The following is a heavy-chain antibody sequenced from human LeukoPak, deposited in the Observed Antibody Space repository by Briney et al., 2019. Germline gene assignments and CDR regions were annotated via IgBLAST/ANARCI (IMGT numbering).Heavy chain of an antibody. Sequence: SETLSLTCAVYGGSFSGYYWSWIRQPPGKGLEWIGEINHSGSTNYNPSLKSRVTISVDTSKNQFSLKLSSVTAADTAVYYCARGSERITMVRGVMRWFDPWGQGTLVTVSS. V-gene: IGHV4-34*01. CDR2: INHSGST. J-gene: IGHJ5*02. CDR1: GGSFSGYY. CDR3: ARGSERITMVRGVMRWFDP. D-gene: IGHD3-10*01.